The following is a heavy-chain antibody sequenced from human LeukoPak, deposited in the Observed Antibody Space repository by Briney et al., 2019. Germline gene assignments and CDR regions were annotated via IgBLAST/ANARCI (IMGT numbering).Heavy chain of an antibody. D-gene: IGHD6-19*01. V-gene: IGHV4-31*03. CDR1: GGSISSGGYY. CDR2: IYYSGST. CDR3: ARVRSGYVDY. J-gene: IGHJ4*02. Sequence: PSETLSLTCTVSGGSISSGGYYWSWNRQHPGKGLEWIGYIYYSGSTYYNPSLKSRVTISVDTSKNQFSLKLSSVTAADTAVYYCARVRSGYVDYWGQGTLVTVSS.